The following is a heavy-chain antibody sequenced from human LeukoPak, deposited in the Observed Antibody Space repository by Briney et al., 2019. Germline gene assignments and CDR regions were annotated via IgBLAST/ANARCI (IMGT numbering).Heavy chain of an antibody. CDR3: ARNGFSWYFDY. J-gene: IGHJ4*02. CDR1: GITFSRFW. D-gene: IGHD5-18*01. CDR2: INQDGSEK. Sequence: GGSLRLSCAASGITFSRFWMSWVRQAPGKGLQWVANINQDGSEKHYVDSVKGRFTISRDNAENSLYLQMNSLRAEDTAVYYCARNGFSWYFDYWGQGTLVTVSS. V-gene: IGHV3-7*03.